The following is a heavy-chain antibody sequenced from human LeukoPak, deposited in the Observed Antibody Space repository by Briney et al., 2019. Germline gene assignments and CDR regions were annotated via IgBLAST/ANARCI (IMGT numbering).Heavy chain of an antibody. J-gene: IGHJ4*02. CDR1: GFTFSSYW. V-gene: IGHV3-74*01. D-gene: IGHD4-17*01. CDR2: VSPDGSST. Sequence: GGSLRLSCAASGFTFSSYWMHWVRQAPGKGLVWVSRVSPDGSSTNYADSVRGRFTISRDNAKLTLYLQMHSLTAEDTAVYYCARGCYGEYVCLDNWGQGALVTVSS. CDR3: ARGCYGEYVCLDN.